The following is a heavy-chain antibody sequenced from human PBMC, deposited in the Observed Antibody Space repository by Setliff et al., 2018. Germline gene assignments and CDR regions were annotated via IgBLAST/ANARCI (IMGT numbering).Heavy chain of an antibody. D-gene: IGHD3-9*01. J-gene: IGHJ6*04. V-gene: IGHV1-46*01. CDR1: GYTFTSYY. CDR3: ARDPTTYYDILTGSSSRRYGMDV. Sequence: ASVKVSCKASGYTFTSYYMHWVRQAPGQGLEWMGIINPSGGSTSYAQKFQGRVTMTRDTSTSTVYMELSSLRSEDTAVYYCARDPTTYYDILTGSSSRRYGMDVWGEGTTVTVSS. CDR2: INPSGGST.